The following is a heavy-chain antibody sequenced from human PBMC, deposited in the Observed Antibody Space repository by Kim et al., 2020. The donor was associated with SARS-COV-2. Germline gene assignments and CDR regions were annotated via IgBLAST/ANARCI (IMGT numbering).Heavy chain of an antibody. CDR1: GYTFTSYG. CDR3: ARDQNDILSDYYYGMDV. J-gene: IGHJ6*02. Sequence: ASVKVSCKASGYTFTSYGISWVRQAPGQGLEWMGWISAYNGNTNYAQKPQGRVTMTTDTSTSTAYMELRSLRSDDTAVYYCARDQNDILSDYYYGMDVWGQGTTVTVSS. CDR2: ISAYNGNT. V-gene: IGHV1-18*04. D-gene: IGHD3-9*01.